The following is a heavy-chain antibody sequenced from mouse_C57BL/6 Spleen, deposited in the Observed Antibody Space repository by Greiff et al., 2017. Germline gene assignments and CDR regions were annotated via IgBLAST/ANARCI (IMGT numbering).Heavy chain of an antibody. D-gene: IGHD1-1*01. CDR2: IDPSDSYT. CDR3: AREDRDYYYGRRFAY. J-gene: IGHJ3*01. Sequence: QVQLQQPGAELVMPGASVKLSCKASGYTFTSYWMHWVKQRPGQGLEWIGEIDPSDSYTNYNQKFKGKSTLTVDKSSSTAYMQLSSLTSEDSAVYYCAREDRDYYYGRRFAYWGQGTLVTVSA. V-gene: IGHV1-69*01. CDR1: GYTFTSYW.